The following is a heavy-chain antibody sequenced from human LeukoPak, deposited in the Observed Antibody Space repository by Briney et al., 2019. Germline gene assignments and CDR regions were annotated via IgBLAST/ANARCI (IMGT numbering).Heavy chain of an antibody. CDR1: GYTFTDYY. J-gene: IGHJ4*02. D-gene: IGHD1-14*01. CDR2: INPNSGGT. V-gene: IGHV1-2*02. CDR3: ARVSSEPMGATDY. Sequence: ASVKVSCKASGYTFTDYYIPWVRQAPGQGLEWMGWINPNSGGTNYAEKFQGGVTMTRGTSISTAYMELSRLRSDDTAVYYCARVSSEPMGATDYWGQGTLVTVSS.